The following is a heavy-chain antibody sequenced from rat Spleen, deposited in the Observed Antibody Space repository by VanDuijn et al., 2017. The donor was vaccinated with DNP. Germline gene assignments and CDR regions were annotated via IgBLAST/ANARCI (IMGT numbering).Heavy chain of an antibody. CDR3: ATTPSLDY. CDR2: ISTSGGST. CDR1: GFTFSNYD. Sequence: EVQLVESGGGLVQPGRSLKLSCAASGFTFSNYDMAWVRQAPTKGLEWVASISTSGGSTYYRDSVKGRFTVSRDNAKSTLYLQMDSLRSEDTATYYCATTPSLDYWGQGVMVTVSS. J-gene: IGHJ2*01. V-gene: IGHV5-27*01.